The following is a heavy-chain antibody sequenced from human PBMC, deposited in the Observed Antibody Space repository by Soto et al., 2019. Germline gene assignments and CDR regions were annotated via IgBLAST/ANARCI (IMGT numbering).Heavy chain of an antibody. CDR3: ARGDSSGYGYAFDI. V-gene: IGHV4-31*03. D-gene: IGHD3-22*01. CDR2: IYYSGST. CDR1: GGSISSGGYY. J-gene: IGHJ3*02. Sequence: QVQLQESGPGLVKPSQTLSLTCTVSGGSISSGGYYWSWIRQHPGKGLEWIGYIYYSGSTYYNPYLKSRVTISVDTSKNQCSLKLSSVTAADTAVYYCARGDSSGYGYAFDIWGQGTMVTVSS.